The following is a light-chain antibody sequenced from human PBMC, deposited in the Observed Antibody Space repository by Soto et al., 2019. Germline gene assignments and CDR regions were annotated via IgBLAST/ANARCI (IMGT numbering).Light chain of an antibody. CDR1: SSNIGSVYD. V-gene: IGLV1-40*01. J-gene: IGLJ1*01. Sequence: QSVLPQPPSLSGAPGQRVTISCTGSSSNIGSVYDVHWYQQLPGAAPKLLIYGNNNRPSGVPDRFFGSKSGTSASLAITGLQAEDEADYYCQSYDSSLSGYVFGTGTKVTV. CDR2: GNN. CDR3: QSYDSSLSGYV.